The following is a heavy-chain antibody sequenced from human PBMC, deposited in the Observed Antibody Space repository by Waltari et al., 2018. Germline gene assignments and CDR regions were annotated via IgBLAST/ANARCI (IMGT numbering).Heavy chain of an antibody. J-gene: IGHJ3*01. D-gene: IGHD1-1*01. CDR2: MSYTGAT. CDR3: ATYIGASVGTAAFDV. V-gene: IGHV4-39*01. Sequence: GLIRQPPGQGLEWIGTMSYTGATYSSPSLESRVTVSRDTSKNQLSLKLVSVTAADTAVYYCATYIGASVGTAAFDVWGQGTMVAVSS.